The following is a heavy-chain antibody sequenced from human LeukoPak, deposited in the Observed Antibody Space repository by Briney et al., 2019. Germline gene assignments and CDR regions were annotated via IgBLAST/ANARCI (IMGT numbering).Heavy chain of an antibody. CDR1: GFTVSSNY. CDR3: ARDPTHSYSSSWYDY. Sequence: GGSLRLSYAASGFTVSSNYMSWVRQAPGKGLEWVSVIYSGGSTYYADSVKGRFTISRDNSKNTLYLQMNSLRAEDTAVYYCARDPTHSYSSSWYDYWGQGTLVTVSS. V-gene: IGHV3-66*01. CDR2: IYSGGST. D-gene: IGHD6-13*01. J-gene: IGHJ4*02.